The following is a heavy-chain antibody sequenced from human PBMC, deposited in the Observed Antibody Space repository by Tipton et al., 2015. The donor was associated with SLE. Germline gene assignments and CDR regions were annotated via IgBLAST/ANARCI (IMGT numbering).Heavy chain of an antibody. CDR3: ARDPGVVGWINDAFDI. D-gene: IGHD2-15*01. CDR2: IYISGST. J-gene: IGHJ3*02. V-gene: IGHV4-61*02. CDR1: GGSISSGSYS. Sequence: TLSLTCTVSGGSISSGSYSWSWIRQPAGKGLEWIGRIYISGSTKYNPSLKSRVTISVDTSKNQFSLKLISVTAADTAVYYCARDPGVVGWINDAFDIWGQGTMVTVSS.